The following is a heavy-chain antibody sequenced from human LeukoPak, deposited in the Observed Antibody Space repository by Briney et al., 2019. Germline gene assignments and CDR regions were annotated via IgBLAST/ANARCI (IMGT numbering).Heavy chain of an antibody. Sequence: GGSLRLACAASGFTFSSYEMNWVRQAPGKGLEWVSYISSSGSTIYYADSVKGRFTISRDNAKNSLYLQMNSLRAEDTAVYYCARDEKIGYCTNGVFYFSVGRVGAFDYWGQGTLVTVSS. D-gene: IGHD2-8*01. CDR3: ARDEKIGYCTNGVFYFSVGRVGAFDY. CDR2: ISSSGSTI. J-gene: IGHJ4*02. V-gene: IGHV3-48*03. CDR1: GFTFSSYE.